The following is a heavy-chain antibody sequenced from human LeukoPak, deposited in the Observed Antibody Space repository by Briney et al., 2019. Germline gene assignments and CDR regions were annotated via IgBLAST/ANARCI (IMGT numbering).Heavy chain of an antibody. CDR3: ARRQNSYGSGFDY. V-gene: IGHV3-74*01. CDR1: GLTFSSYW. CDR2: INSDGSST. D-gene: IGHD5-18*01. J-gene: IGHJ4*02. Sequence: GGSLRLSCAASGLTFSSYWMHWVRQAPGKGLVWVLRINSDGSSTSYADSVKGRFTISRDNAKNTLYLQKNSLRAEDTAVYYCARRQNSYGSGFDYWGQGTLVTVSS.